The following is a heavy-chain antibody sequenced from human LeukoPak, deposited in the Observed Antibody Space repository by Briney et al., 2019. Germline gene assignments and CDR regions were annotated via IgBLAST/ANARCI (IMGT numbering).Heavy chain of an antibody. V-gene: IGHV1-46*01. D-gene: IGHD6-6*01. J-gene: IGHJ2*01. Sequence: ASVKVSCKASGYTFTSYYMHWVRQAPGQGLEWMGIINPSGGSTSYAQKSQGRVTMTRDTSTSTVYMELSSLRSEDTAVYYCARGGGYSSSPVGHTPVNWYFDLWGRGTLVTVSS. CDR2: INPSGGST. CDR3: ARGGGYSSSPVGHTPVNWYFDL. CDR1: GYTFTSYY.